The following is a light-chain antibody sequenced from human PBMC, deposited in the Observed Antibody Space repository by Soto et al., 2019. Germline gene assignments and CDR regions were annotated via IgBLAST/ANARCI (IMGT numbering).Light chain of an antibody. CDR1: QSIDVW. CDR2: MAS. CDR3: QHYSTYST. Sequence: DIQMTQSPSTLSASVGDRVTITCRASQSIDVWLSWYQQKPGKAPNLLIYMASTLERGVPSRFSGSGSGTEFTLTISNLQPDDFATYYCQHYSTYSTFGQGPRVQI. V-gene: IGKV1-5*03. J-gene: IGKJ1*01.